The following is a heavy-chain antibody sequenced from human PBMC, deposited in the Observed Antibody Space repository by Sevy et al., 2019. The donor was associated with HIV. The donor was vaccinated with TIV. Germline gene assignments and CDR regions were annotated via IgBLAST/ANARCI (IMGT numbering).Heavy chain of an antibody. CDR3: AREGCTKPHDY. CDR1: GFTFSKYS. D-gene: IGHD2-8*01. Sequence: GESLKISCEASGFTFSKYSMSWVHQAPGKGLEWVSTFSFGCGRINYADSVKGRFTISRDDSKNTLYLQMNSLRAEDTAVYYCAREGCTKPHDYWGQGTLVTVSS. J-gene: IGHJ4*02. V-gene: IGHV3-23*01. CDR2: FSFGCGRI.